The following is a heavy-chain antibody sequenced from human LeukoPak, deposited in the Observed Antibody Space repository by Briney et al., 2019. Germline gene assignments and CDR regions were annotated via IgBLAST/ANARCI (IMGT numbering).Heavy chain of an antibody. CDR1: GGTFSSYA. J-gene: IGHJ5*02. CDR2: IIPIFGIA. V-gene: IGHV1-69*04. CDR3: AKGREIAVAGFEDWFDP. Sequence: SVKVSCKPSGGTFSSYAISWVRQAPGQGLEWMGRIIPIFGIANYAQKFQGRVTITADKSTSTAYMELSSLRSEDTAVYYCAKGREIAVAGFEDWFDPWGQGTLVTVSS. D-gene: IGHD6-19*01.